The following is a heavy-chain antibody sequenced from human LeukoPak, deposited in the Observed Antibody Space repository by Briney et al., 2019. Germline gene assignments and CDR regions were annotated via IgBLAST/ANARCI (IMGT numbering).Heavy chain of an antibody. CDR3: ARVDDILTGYFLGY. CDR1: GGTFSSYA. D-gene: IGHD3-9*01. CDR2: IIPIFGTA. J-gene: IGHJ4*02. V-gene: IGHV1-69*05. Sequence: TSVKVSCKASGGTFSSYAISWVRQAPGQGLEWMGGIIPIFGTANYAQKFQGGVTITTDESTSTAYMELSSLRSEDTAVYYCARVDDILTGYFLGYWGQGTLVTVSS.